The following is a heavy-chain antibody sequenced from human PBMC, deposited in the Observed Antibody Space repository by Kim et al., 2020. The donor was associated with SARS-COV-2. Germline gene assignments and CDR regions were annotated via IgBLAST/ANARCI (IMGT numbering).Heavy chain of an antibody. J-gene: IGHJ4*02. Sequence: TDYNPSLKSRVTISVDTSKNQFSLKLSSVTAADTAVYYCARGGNTAYFDYWGQGTLVTVSS. CDR2: T. D-gene: IGHD5-18*01. CDR3: ARGGNTAYFDY. V-gene: IGHV4-39*07.